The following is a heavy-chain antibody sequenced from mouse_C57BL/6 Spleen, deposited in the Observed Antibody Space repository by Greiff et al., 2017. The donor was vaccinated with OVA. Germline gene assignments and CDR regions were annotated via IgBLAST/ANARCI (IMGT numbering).Heavy chain of an antibody. Sequence: QVHVKQPGAELVKPGASVKLSCKASGYTFTSYWMHWVKQRPGQGLEWIGMIHPNSGSTNYNEKFKSKATLTVYKSSSTAYMQLSSLTSEDSAVYYCARGKEYEARYWGQGTTLTVSS. CDR2: IHPNSGST. CDR1: GYTFTSYW. CDR3: ARGKEYEARY. J-gene: IGHJ2*01. V-gene: IGHV1-64*01. D-gene: IGHD2-10*02.